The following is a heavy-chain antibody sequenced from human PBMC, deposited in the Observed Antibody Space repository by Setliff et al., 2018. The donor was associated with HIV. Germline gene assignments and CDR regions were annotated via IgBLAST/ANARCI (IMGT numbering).Heavy chain of an antibody. D-gene: IGHD6-19*01. CDR2: ISSNSFYI. CDR3: AKGGANGWYGGYFQH. V-gene: IGHV3-21*04. CDR1: GFTFSSHS. J-gene: IGHJ1*01. Sequence: PGGSLRLSCAASGFTFSSHSMTWVRQAPGKGLEWVSSISSNSFYIYYADSVKGRFTISRDNSKNTLYLQMSSLRAEDTAVYYCAKGGANGWYGGYFQHWGQGTLVTVSS.